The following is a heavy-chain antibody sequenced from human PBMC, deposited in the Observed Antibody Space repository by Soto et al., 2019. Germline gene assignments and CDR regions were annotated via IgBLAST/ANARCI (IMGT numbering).Heavy chain of an antibody. D-gene: IGHD7-27*01. Sequence: SVKVCCKASGYTFSSYAMHWVRQAPGQRLEWMGWINAGYGNTKSSQKFQDRVTISRDTSASTAYMELTSLRSEDTAVYYCARDTGDGTFDFWGQGTLVTVSS. V-gene: IGHV1-3*01. CDR3: ARDTGDGTFDF. CDR1: GYTFSSYA. J-gene: IGHJ4*02. CDR2: INAGYGNT.